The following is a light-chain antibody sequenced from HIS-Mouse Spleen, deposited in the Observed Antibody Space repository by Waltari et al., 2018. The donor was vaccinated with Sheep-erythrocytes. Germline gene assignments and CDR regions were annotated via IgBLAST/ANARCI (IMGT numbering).Light chain of an antibody. CDR3: QAWDSSIVV. J-gene: IGLJ2*01. CDR1: KLGDKY. V-gene: IGLV3-1*01. CDR2: QDT. Sequence: SSELTQPPSVSVSPGQTASITCSGDKLGDKYACWYQQKPGQSPVLVIYQDTKRPSGIPERFSGSNSGNTATLIISGTQAMDEADYYCQAWDSSIVVFGGGTKLTVL.